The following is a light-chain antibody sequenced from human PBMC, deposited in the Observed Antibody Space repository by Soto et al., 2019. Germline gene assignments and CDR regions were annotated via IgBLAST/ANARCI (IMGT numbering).Light chain of an antibody. CDR1: QSVISSY. V-gene: IGKV3-20*01. J-gene: IGKJ1*01. CDR2: GSS. CDR3: QQYGSSPPT. Sequence: EIVLTQSPATLSLSPGERATLSCRASQSVISSYLAWYQQKPGLAPSLLIYGSSSRATGIPDRFRGSGSGTDFTLTISRLEPEDFAVYYCQQYGSSPPTFGQGTKVEIK.